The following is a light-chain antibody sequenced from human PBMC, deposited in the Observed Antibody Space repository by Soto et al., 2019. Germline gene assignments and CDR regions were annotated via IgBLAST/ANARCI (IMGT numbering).Light chain of an antibody. V-gene: IGKV4-1*01. CDR1: QSVLYSSNNKNY. J-gene: IGKJ1*01. Sequence: DIVMTQSPDSLDVSLGERANINCKSSQSVLYSSNNKNYLAWYQQKPGQPPKLLIYWASTRESGVPDLFSGSGAGTDFTLTISSLQAEDVAVYYCQQYYSPWTFGQGTKVEIK. CDR3: QQYYSPWT. CDR2: WAS.